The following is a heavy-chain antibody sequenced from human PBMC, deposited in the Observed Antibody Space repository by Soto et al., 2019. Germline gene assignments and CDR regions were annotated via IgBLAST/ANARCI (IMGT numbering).Heavy chain of an antibody. J-gene: IGHJ6*02. CDR3: ARLGRYYYGMDV. CDR2: IDPSDSYT. CDR1: GYSFTSYW. D-gene: IGHD3-10*01. V-gene: IGHV5-10-1*01. Sequence: GSLKISCKGSGYSFTSYWISWVRQMPGKGLEWMGRIDPSDSYTNYSPSFQGHVTISADKSISTAYLQWSSLKASDTAMYYCARLGRYYYGMDVWGQGTTVTVSS.